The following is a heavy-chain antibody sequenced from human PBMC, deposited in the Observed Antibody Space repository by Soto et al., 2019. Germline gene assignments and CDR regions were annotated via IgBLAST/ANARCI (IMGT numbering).Heavy chain of an antibody. J-gene: IGHJ4*02. Sequence: QVQPQDSGPGLVRPSETLSLTCTVSSDSISSYYWIWIRQSPGKGLEWMGYTDYSGNTNYNPSLKSRVIIAGDTSKNQFSLRLSSVTAADTAVYFCARAVGDPLSGLDYWGQGTLGTVSS. CDR2: TDYSGNT. V-gene: IGHV4-59*08. CDR3: ARAVGDPLSGLDY. CDR1: SDSISSYY. D-gene: IGHD6-19*01.